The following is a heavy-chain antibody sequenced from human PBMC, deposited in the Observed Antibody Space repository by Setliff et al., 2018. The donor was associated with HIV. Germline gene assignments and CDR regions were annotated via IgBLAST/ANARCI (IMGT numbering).Heavy chain of an antibody. Sequence: PGGSLRLSCAASGFTFSSYEMNWVRQAPRKGLEWVSYISSSGSTIYCADSVKGRFTISRDNAKNSLYLQMNSLRAEDTAVYYCARESRPYYFDYWGQGTLVTVS. CDR2: ISSSGSTI. CDR3: ARESRPYYFDY. V-gene: IGHV3-48*03. J-gene: IGHJ4*02. CDR1: GFTFSSYE.